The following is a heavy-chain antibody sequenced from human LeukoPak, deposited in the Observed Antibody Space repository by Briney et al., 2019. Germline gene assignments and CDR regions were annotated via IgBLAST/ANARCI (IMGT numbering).Heavy chain of an antibody. CDR1: GFTFSSYE. CDR3: VKMVTGTWFDP. CDR2: ISSSGSTI. D-gene: IGHD1-14*01. Sequence: PGGSLRLSCAASGFTFSSYEMNWVRQAPGKGLEWVSYISSSGSTIYYADSVKGRFTISRDNAKISLYLQMNSLRAEDTAIYYCVKMVTGTWFDPWGQGILVTVSS. J-gene: IGHJ5*02. V-gene: IGHV3-48*03.